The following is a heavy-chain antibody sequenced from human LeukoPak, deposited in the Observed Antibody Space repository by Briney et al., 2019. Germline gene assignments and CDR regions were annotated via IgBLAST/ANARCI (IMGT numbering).Heavy chain of an antibody. Sequence: GGSLRLSCAASGFTFRNFVMNWVRRAPGKGLEWVSAISGSGDTTYYADSVKGRFTISRDNSKNTLYLQMTSLRAEDTAVYYCAKDDWEVAHGWGQGTLVTVSS. CDR3: AKDDWEVAHG. V-gene: IGHV3-23*01. J-gene: IGHJ4*02. CDR2: ISGSGDTT. D-gene: IGHD1-26*01. CDR1: GFTFRNFV.